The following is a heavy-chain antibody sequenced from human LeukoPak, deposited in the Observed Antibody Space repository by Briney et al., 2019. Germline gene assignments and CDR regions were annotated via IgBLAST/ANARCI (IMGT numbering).Heavy chain of an antibody. Sequence: GASVKVSCKASGYTFTSYDINWVRQATGQGLEWMGWMNPNSGNTGYAQKFQGRVTMTRNTSISTAYMELSSLRPEDTTVYYCAKVGSSSWGFNWFDPWGQGTLVTVSS. V-gene: IGHV1-8*01. CDR3: AKVGSSSWGFNWFDP. D-gene: IGHD6-13*01. J-gene: IGHJ5*02. CDR1: GYTFTSYD. CDR2: MNPNSGNT.